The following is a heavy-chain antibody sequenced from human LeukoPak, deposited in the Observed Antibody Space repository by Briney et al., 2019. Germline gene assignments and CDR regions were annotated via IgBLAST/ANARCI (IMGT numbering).Heavy chain of an antibody. CDR2: ISSSGSTI. V-gene: IGHV3-48*03. Sequence: GGSLRLSCAASGFTFSSYEMNWVRHAPGKGLEWVSYISSSGSTIYYADSVKGRFTISRDNAKNSLYLQMNSLRAEDTAVYYCARESRSSGWDYFGYWGQGTPATVSS. CDR1: GFTFSSYE. J-gene: IGHJ4*02. CDR3: ARESRSSGWDYFGY. D-gene: IGHD6-19*01.